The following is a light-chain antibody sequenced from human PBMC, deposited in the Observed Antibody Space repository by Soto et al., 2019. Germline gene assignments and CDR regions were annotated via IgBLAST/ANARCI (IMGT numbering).Light chain of an antibody. Sequence: QSALTQPASVSGSPGQSITIPCTGTNDDIGVYNYVSWYQHHPGKAPKLMIYEVDNRPSGVSNRFSASKSGNTASLTISGLHPEDEADYYCSSFTRSRTIIFGGGNKLTVL. CDR1: NDDIGVYNY. J-gene: IGLJ2*01. V-gene: IGLV2-14*01. CDR2: EVD. CDR3: SSFTRSRTII.